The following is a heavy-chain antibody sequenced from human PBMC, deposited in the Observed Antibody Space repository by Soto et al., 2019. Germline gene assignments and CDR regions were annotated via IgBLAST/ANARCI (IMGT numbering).Heavy chain of an antibody. CDR3: AKGNYNYGDALDI. Sequence: PGGSLGLSCAASGFTFSNHSMSWVRQAPRKGLEWVSAISGSGGSIFYADSVKGQFTISRDNSKNTLFLQMNSLRAEDTAVYFCAKGNYNYGDALDIWGQGTMVTVSS. J-gene: IGHJ3*02. D-gene: IGHD4-17*01. V-gene: IGHV3-23*01. CDR1: GFTFSNHS. CDR2: ISGSGGSI.